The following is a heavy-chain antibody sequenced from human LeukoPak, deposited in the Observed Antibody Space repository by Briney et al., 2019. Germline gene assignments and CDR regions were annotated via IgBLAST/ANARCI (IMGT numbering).Heavy chain of an antibody. CDR3: ARVSYGSGPLFDY. CDR1: GGSISSSSYY. D-gene: IGHD3-10*01. J-gene: IGHJ4*02. CDR2: IYYSGST. Sequence: SETLSLTCTVSGGSISSSSYYWSWIRQHPGKGLEWIGYIYYSGSTYYNPSLKSRVTISVDTSKNQFSLKLSSVTAADTAVYYCARVSYGSGPLFDYWGQGTLVTVSS. V-gene: IGHV4-31*03.